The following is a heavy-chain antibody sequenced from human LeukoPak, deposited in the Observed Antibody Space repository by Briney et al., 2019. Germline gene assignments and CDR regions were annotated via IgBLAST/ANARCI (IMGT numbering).Heavy chain of an antibody. D-gene: IGHD3-3*01. CDR2: INSDGSST. J-gene: IGHJ4*02. Sequence: GGSLRLSCAASGFTFSSYWMHWVRQAPGKGLVWVSRINSDGSSTSYADSVKGRFTISRDNAKNSLYLQMNSLRAEDTALYYCATEAYYDFWSGPESGFWGQGTLVTVSS. CDR3: ATEAYYDFWSGPESGF. CDR1: GFTFSSYW. V-gene: IGHV3-74*01.